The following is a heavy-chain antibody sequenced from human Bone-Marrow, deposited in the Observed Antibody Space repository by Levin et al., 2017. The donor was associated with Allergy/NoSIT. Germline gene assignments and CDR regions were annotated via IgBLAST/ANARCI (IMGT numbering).Heavy chain of an antibody. CDR1: GFTFSDYY. D-gene: IGHD3-22*01. J-gene: IGHJ4*02. Sequence: SCAASGFTFSDYYMIWIRQAPGKGLEWVSYISSSGSTIYYADSVKGRFTISRDNAKNSLYLQMNGLRAEDTAVYYCAREYYHSSGSIDYWGQGTLVTVSS. CDR2: ISSSGSTI. V-gene: IGHV3-11*01. CDR3: AREYYHSSGSIDY.